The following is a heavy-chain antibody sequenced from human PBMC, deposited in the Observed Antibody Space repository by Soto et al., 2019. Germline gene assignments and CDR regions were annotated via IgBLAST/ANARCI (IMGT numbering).Heavy chain of an antibody. CDR1: GGSISSYY. CDR2: IYYSGST. D-gene: IGHD6-6*01. Sequence: SETLSLTCTVSGGSISSYYWSWIRQPPGKGLEWIGYIYYSGSTNYNPSLKSRVTISVDTSKNQFSLKLSSVTAADTAVYYCARGRYWQLAPFDYWGQGTLVTVS. J-gene: IGHJ4*02. V-gene: IGHV4-59*12. CDR3: ARGRYWQLAPFDY.